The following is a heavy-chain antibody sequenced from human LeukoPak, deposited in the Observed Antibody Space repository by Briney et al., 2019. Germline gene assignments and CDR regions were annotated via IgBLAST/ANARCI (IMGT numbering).Heavy chain of an antibody. D-gene: IGHD5-18*01. CDR2: INHSRST. CDR3: ARGRRWIQLWLQWYFDY. J-gene: IGHJ4*02. Sequence: SETLSLTCAVYGGSFSGYYWSWIRQPPGKGLEWIGEINHSRSTNYNPSLKSRVTISVDTSKNQFSLKLSSVTAADTAVYYCARGRRWIQLWLQWYFDYWGQGTLVTVSS. CDR1: GGSFSGYY. V-gene: IGHV4-34*01.